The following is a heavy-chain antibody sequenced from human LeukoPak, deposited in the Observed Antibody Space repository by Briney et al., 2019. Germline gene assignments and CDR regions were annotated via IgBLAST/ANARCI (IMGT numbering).Heavy chain of an antibody. CDR3: ASGYGRFLEWLCLDY. Sequence: SETLSLTCTVSGGSISSSSYYWGWIRQPPGKGLEWIGSIYYSGSTYYNPSLKSRVTISVDTSKNQFSLKLSSVTAADTAVYYCASGYGRFLEWLCLDYWGQGTLVTVSS. CDR1: GGSISSSSYY. D-gene: IGHD3-3*01. CDR2: IYYSGST. J-gene: IGHJ4*02. V-gene: IGHV4-39*01.